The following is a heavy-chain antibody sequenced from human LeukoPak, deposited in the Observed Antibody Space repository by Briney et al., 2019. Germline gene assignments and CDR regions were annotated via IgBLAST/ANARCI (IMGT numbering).Heavy chain of an antibody. CDR1: GFTLSTYT. D-gene: IGHD5-12*01. CDR2: ISSSGSYI. CDR3: ARDPGSGYEEHFDY. Sequence: GGSLRLSCAASGFTLSTYTMNWVRQAPGKGLEWVSSISSSGSYIYYADSVKGRFTISRDDAKNSLSLQMNSLRAEDTAVYYCARDPGSGYEEHFDYWGQGTLVTVSS. V-gene: IGHV3-21*04. J-gene: IGHJ4*02.